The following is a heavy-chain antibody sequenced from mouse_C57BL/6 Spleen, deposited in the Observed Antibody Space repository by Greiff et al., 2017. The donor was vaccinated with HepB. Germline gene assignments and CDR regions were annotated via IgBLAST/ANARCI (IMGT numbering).Heavy chain of an antibody. V-gene: IGHV6-3*01. J-gene: IGHJ3*01. Sequence: EVKLMESGGGLVQPGGSMKLSCVASGFTFSNYWMNWVRQSPEKGLEWVAQIRLKTDNYATHYAESVKGRFTISRDDSTSSVYLQMNNLRAEDTGIYYCTAGDWFAYWGQGTLVTVSA. CDR1: GFTFSNYW. CDR3: TAGDWFAY. CDR2: IRLKTDNYAT.